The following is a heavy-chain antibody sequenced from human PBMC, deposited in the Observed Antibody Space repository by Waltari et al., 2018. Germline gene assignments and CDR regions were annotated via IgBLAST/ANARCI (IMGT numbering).Heavy chain of an antibody. J-gene: IGHJ4*02. V-gene: IGHV7-4-1*02. Sequence: QVQLVQSGSELKKPGASVKVSCKGSGYTFANFAINWVRQAPGQGLEWTGWINTNTGNPSYVQDFTGRFVFSSDTSVSTAYLQINNLKTDDTAVYYCARGPASALDYWGQGALVTVSS. CDR1: GYTFANFA. CDR2: INTNTGNP. D-gene: IGHD6-6*01. CDR3: ARGPASALDY.